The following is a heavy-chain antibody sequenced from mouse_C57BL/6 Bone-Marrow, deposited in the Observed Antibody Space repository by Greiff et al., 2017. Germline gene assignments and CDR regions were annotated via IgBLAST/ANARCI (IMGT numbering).Heavy chain of an antibody. CDR2: IDPENGDT. V-gene: IGHV14-4*01. D-gene: IGHD3-2*02. CDR3: TTYQETYDY. CDR1: GFNIKDDY. Sequence: EVQLVESGAELVRPGASVKLSCTASGFNIKDDYMHWVKQRPEQGLEWIGWIDPENGDTEYASKFQGKATITADTSSNTAYLQLSSLTSEDTAVYYCTTYQETYDYWGQGTTLTVSS. J-gene: IGHJ2*01.